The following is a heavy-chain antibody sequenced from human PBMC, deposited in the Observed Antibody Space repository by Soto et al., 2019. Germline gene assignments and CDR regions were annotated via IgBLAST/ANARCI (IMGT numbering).Heavy chain of an antibody. CDR3: TTAPTRPRGHYYDSSRPGNPPNYFDY. CDR2: FDPEDGET. V-gene: IGHV1-24*01. Sequence: SVKVSCKVSGYTLTELSMHWVRQAPGKGLEWMGGFDPEDGETIYAQKFQGRVTMTEDTSTDTAYMELSSLRSEETAVYYRTTAPTRPRGHYYDSSRPGNPPNYFDYWGQGTLVTVSS. D-gene: IGHD3-22*01. J-gene: IGHJ4*02. CDR1: GYTLTELS.